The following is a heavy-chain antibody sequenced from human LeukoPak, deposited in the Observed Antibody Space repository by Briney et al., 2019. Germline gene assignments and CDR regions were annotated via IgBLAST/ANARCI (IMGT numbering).Heavy chain of an antibody. CDR2: ISSSSTI. J-gene: IGHJ6*03. D-gene: IGHD2-2*02. V-gene: IGHV3-48*01. CDR3: ATKGYCSSTSCYTNGYYYYYMDV. Sequence: PGGSLRLSCAASGFTFSSYSMNWVRQAPGKGLEWVSYISSSSTIYYADSVKGRFTISRDNAKNSLYLQMNSLRAEDTAVYYCATKGYCSSTSCYTNGYYYYYMDVWGKGTTVTVSS. CDR1: GFTFSSYS.